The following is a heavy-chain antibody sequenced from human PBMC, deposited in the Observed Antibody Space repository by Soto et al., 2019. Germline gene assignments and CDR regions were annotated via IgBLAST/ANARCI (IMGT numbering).Heavy chain of an antibody. J-gene: IGHJ4*02. Sequence: SVKVSCKASGGTFSSYAISWVRQSPGQGLEWMGGIIAIFCTANYVQKVQGRVTITADKSAITAYMKLSSLRSDDTAVYYCARGGYYDSSGYYEIDYWGQGTLVTVS. CDR2: IIAIFCTA. D-gene: IGHD3-22*01. CDR3: ARGGYYDSSGYYEIDY. CDR1: GGTFSSYA. V-gene: IGHV1-69*06.